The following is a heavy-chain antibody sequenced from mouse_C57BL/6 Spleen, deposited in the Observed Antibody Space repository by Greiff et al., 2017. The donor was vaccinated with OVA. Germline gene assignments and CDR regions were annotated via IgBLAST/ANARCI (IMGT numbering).Heavy chain of an antibody. V-gene: IGHV1-52*01. Sequence: QVQLQQPGAELVRPGSSVKLSCKASGYTFTSYWMHWVKQRPIQGLEWIGNIDPSDSETNYNQKFKDKATLTVDKSSSTAYMQLSSLTSEDSAVYYCARRGSSGDYFDYWGQGTTLTVSS. J-gene: IGHJ2*01. CDR3: ARRGSSGDYFDY. CDR2: IDPSDSET. CDR1: GYTFTSYW. D-gene: IGHD1-1*01.